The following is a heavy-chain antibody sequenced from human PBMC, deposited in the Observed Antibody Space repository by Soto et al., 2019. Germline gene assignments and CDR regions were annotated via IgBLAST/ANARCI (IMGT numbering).Heavy chain of an antibody. D-gene: IGHD1-1*01. Sequence: QVQLVQSGAEVKKPGSSVKVSCKASGGTFSNYAISWVRQAPGQGLEWMGGIIPIFGTVNYAQKFQGRVKITGSEPGSTGKGERRVLSFGDTAVSSGGRTNHGCLQWGSFALGGRGTMVIVSS. J-gene: IGHJ2*01. CDR3: GRTNHGCLQWGSFAL. CDR2: IIPIFGTV. V-gene: IGHV1-69*12. CDR1: GGTFSNYA.